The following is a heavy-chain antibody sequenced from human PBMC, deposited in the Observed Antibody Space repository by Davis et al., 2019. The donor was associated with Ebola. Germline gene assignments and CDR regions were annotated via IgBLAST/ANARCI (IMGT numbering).Heavy chain of an antibody. V-gene: IGHV3-73*01. J-gene: IGHJ5*02. D-gene: IGHD6-19*01. Sequence: GESLKIPCAAPGFTFSGPAMHCVRQAPGKGLEWVGRIRTQPNNYATSYAASVKGRFTISRDDSKNTAYLQMNSLKTDDTAVYYCIKPTAVAQGMDWFDPWGQGTLITVSS. CDR3: IKPTAVAQGMDWFDP. CDR2: IRTQPNNYAT. CDR1: GFTFSGPA.